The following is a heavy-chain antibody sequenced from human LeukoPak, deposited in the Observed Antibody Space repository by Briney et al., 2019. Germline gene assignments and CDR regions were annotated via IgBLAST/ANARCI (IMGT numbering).Heavy chain of an antibody. J-gene: IGHJ4*02. D-gene: IGHD2-2*02. CDR3: ARVPPDCSSTSCYSY. CDR2: IIPIFGTA. Sequence: ASVKVSCKASGGTFISYAISWVRQAPGQGLEWMGGIIPIFGTANYAQKFQGRVTITTDESTSTAYMELSSLRSEDTAVYYCARVPPDCSSTSCYSYWGQGTLVTVSS. CDR1: GGTFISYA. V-gene: IGHV1-69*05.